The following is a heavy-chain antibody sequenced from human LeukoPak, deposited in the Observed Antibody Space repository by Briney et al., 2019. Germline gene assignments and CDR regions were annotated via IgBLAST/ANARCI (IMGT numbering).Heavy chain of an antibody. CDR1: GFTFRSYA. CDR2: ISSSSSYI. D-gene: IGHD2-15*01. CDR3: AKNGDRGAYCSGGSCYPYYYYYMDV. Sequence: GGSLRLSCAASGFTFRSYAMSWVRQAPGKGLEWVSSISSSSSYIYYADSVKGRFTISRDNAKNSLYLQMNSLRAEDTAVYYCAKNGDRGAYCSGGSCYPYYYYYMDVWGKGTTVTISS. V-gene: IGHV3-21*04. J-gene: IGHJ6*03.